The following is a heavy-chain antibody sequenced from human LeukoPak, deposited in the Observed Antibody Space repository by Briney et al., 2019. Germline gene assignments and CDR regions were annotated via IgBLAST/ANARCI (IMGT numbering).Heavy chain of an antibody. Sequence: GGSLRLSCAASGFTFSSYGMHWVRQAPGKGLEWVSSISSSSLYIYYGDSVKGRFTISRDNAKHSVYLQMNRLRAEDTAVYYCARAGSGYTSPSDYWGQGTLVTVSS. V-gene: IGHV3-21*01. D-gene: IGHD6-13*01. CDR3: ARAGSGYTSPSDY. CDR2: ISSSSLYI. J-gene: IGHJ4*02. CDR1: GFTFSSYG.